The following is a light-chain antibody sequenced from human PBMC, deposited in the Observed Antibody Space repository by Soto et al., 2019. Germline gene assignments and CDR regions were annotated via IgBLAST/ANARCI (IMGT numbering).Light chain of an antibody. J-gene: IGKJ1*01. CDR2: GVS. CDR3: QQYGSSGT. V-gene: IGKV3-20*01. CDR1: QSISGSY. Sequence: CLSRQSISGSYLAWYQQKPGQAPRVVIYGVSRRATGIPDRFSGSGSGTDFTLTISRLETEDFAVYYCQQYGSSGTFGQGTKVDIK.